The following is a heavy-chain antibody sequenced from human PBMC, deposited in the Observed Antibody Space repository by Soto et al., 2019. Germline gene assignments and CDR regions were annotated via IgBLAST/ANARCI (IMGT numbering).Heavy chain of an antibody. D-gene: IGHD4-17*01. CDR3: ATYGQADWYFDL. CDR2: ITSSSTYI. CDR1: GFSFSDYS. V-gene: IGHV3-21*01. J-gene: IGHJ2*01. Sequence: EVQLVESGGGLVKPGGSLRLSCAASGFSFSDYSINWVRQAPGRGLEWVSSITSSSTYITYADSVKGRFTISRNNAKNSLYLQINSLRAEDTAMYSCATYGQADWYFDLWGRGTLVTVSS.